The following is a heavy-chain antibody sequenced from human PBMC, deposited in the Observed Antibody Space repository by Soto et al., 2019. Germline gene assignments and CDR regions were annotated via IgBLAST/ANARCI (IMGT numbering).Heavy chain of an antibody. J-gene: IGHJ4*02. D-gene: IGHD3-9*01. CDR3: AVPPYYDILTGFARNDY. Sequence: GESLKISCKVSGYNFTNYWIGWVRQMPGKGLEWMGIIYPGDSDTRYSPSFQGQVTISADKSISTAYLQWSGLKASDTAMYYCAVPPYYDILTGFARNDYWGQGTLVTVSS. CDR2: IYPGDSDT. V-gene: IGHV5-51*01. CDR1: GYNFTNYW.